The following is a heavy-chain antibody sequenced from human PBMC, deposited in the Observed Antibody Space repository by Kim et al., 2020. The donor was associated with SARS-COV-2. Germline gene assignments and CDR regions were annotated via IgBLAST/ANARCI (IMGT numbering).Heavy chain of an antibody. J-gene: IGHJ4*02. D-gene: IGHD1-26*01. V-gene: IGHV1-3*01. CDR2: INVGNGNT. CDR1: GYTFTTYA. Sequence: ASVKVSCKASGYTFTTYAMHWVRQAPGQRLEWMGWINVGNGNTKYSQKFQGRVTITRDTSASTAYMELSSLRSEDTAVYYCARGDSGNYFGYWGQGTLVTVSS. CDR3: ARGDSGNYFGY.